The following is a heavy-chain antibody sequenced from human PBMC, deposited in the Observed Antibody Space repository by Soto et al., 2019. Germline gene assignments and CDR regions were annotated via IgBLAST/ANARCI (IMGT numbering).Heavy chain of an antibody. V-gene: IGHV1-2*04. Sequence: QVRLVQSGPEVRKPGASVKISCEASGYSFTGHYLHWVRQAPGHGLEWMGWINPNSGGTNYAQKFQDWISITRDKALSTVYMDLSSLRSEDTAMYYCAKSDGAEENDAFDIWGPGTMISVS. CDR1: GYSFTGHY. CDR3: AKSDGAEENDAFDI. J-gene: IGHJ3*02. D-gene: IGHD3-16*01. CDR2: INPNSGGT.